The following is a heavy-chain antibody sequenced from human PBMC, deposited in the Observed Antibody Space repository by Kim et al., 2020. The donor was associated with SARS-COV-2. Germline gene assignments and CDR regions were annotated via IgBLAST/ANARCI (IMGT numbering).Heavy chain of an antibody. CDR1: GGSFSGYY. CDR3: AREVARVGHSFDY. V-gene: IGHV4-34*01. D-gene: IGHD1-26*01. J-gene: IGHJ4*02. CDR2: INHSGST. Sequence: SETLSLTCAVYGGSFSGYYWSWIRQPPGKGLEWIGEINHSGSTNYNPSLKSRVTISVDTSKNQFSLKLSSVTAADTAVYYCAREVARVGHSFDYWGQGTLVTLSS.